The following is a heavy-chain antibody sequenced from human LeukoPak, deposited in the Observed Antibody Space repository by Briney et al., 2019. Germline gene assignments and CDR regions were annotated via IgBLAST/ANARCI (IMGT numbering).Heavy chain of an antibody. Sequence: PSETLSLTCTVSGGPISSYYWNWIRQSAGKGLEWIGRIYTSGSTNYNPSLKSRVTMSVDTSKNQFSLKVSSVTAADTAVYYCARDDFWSGYRAFDIWGQGTGVTVSS. J-gene: IGHJ3*02. CDR3: ARDDFWSGYRAFDI. V-gene: IGHV4-4*07. CDR1: GGPISSYY. CDR2: IYTSGST. D-gene: IGHD3-3*01.